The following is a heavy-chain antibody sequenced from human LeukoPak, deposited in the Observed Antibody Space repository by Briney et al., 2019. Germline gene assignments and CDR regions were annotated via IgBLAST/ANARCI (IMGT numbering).Heavy chain of an antibody. Sequence: GGSLRLSCAASGFTFSSYGMHWVRQAPGKGLEWVAVISYDGSNKYYADSVKGRFTISRDNSKNTLYLQMNSQRAEDTAVYYCAKVLNWNYDGEYYFDYWGQGTLVTVSS. CDR1: GFTFSSYG. CDR2: ISYDGSNK. D-gene: IGHD1-7*01. J-gene: IGHJ4*02. V-gene: IGHV3-30*18. CDR3: AKVLNWNYDGEYYFDY.